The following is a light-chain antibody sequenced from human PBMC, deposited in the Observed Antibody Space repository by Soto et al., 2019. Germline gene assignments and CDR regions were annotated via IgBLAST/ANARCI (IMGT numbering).Light chain of an antibody. J-gene: IGKJ1*01. CDR1: QSVSSSY. V-gene: IGKV3-20*01. CDR2: GAS. CDR3: QQYGSSQT. Sequence: IVLTHSPGTLSLSPGERATLSCRASQSVSSSYLAWYQQKPGQAPRLLIYGASSRATGIPDRFSGSGSGTDFTLTISRLEPEDFEVYYCQQYGSSQTFGQGTKVDIK.